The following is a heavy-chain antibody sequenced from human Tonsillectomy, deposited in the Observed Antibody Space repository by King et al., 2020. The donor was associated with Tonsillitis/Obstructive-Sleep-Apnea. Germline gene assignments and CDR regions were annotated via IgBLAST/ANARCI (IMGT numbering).Heavy chain of an antibody. CDR2: IYWDDDQ. V-gene: IGHV2-5*02. CDR1: GFSLSTGVG. CDR3: ARIRGDLFFDY. Sequence: TLKESGPALVKPTQTLTLTCSFSGFSLSTGVGVGWIRQPPGKALEWLALIYWDDDQRYRPSLKSRLSITKDSSKNQVVLTMTNMDPVDAATYFCARIRGDLFFDYWGQGTLVTVSA. J-gene: IGHJ4*02. D-gene: IGHD3-3*02.